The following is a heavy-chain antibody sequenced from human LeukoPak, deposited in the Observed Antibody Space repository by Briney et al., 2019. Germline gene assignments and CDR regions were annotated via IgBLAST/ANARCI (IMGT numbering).Heavy chain of an antibody. CDR2: IDSISTTI. J-gene: IGHJ4*02. CDR1: GFTFISYE. Sequence: GGSLRLSCAASGFTFISYEMNWVRQAPGKGLEWISYIDSISTTIYSADSVRGRFTISRDNAKNSLYLQMSSLRVEDTAVYYCIRDLFDDYSLDYWGQGALVTVSS. CDR3: IRDLFDDYSLDY. D-gene: IGHD3-16*01. V-gene: IGHV3-48*03.